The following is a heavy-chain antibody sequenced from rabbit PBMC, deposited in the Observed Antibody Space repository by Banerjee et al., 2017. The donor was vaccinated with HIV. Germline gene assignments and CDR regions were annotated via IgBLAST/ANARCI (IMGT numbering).Heavy chain of an antibody. Sequence: QSLEESGGDLVQPEGSLTLTCTASGFSFSSSYYMCWVRQAPGKGLEWIGCINTGSGSAYYASWAKGRFTISKTSSTTVTLQMTSLTAADTATYFCARGSSGDYLDLWGPGTLVTVS. V-gene: IGHV1S40*01. CDR1: GFSFSSSYY. CDR2: INTGSGSA. J-gene: IGHJ4*01. CDR3: ARGSSGDYLDL. D-gene: IGHD1-1*01.